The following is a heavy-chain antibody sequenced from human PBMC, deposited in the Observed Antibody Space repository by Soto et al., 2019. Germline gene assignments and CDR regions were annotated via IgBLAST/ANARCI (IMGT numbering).Heavy chain of an antibody. CDR2: ISSSGSTI. V-gene: IGHV3-48*03. CDR3: AREKEQQHELDY. Sequence: GGSLRLSCAASGFTFSSYEMNWVRQAPGKGLEWVSYISSSGSTIYYADSVKGRFAISRDNAKNSLYLQMNSLRAEDTAVYYCAREKEQQHELDYWGQGTLVTVSS. D-gene: IGHD6-13*01. J-gene: IGHJ4*02. CDR1: GFTFSSYE.